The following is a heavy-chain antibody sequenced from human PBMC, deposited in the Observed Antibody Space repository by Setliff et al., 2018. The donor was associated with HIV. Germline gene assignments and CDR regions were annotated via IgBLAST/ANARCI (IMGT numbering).Heavy chain of an antibody. CDR2: ISSRSDTI. CDR3: ARDDNYYDKAFDV. CDR1: GGSFNVYH. V-gene: IGHV3-48*01. D-gene: IGHD3-22*01. J-gene: IGHJ3*01. Sequence: PSETLSLTCAVYGGSFNVYHLHWVRQAPGKGLEWISYISSRSDTIYQADSVKGRFTVSRGNDKNLLILQMSSLRADDTAVYYCARDDNYYDKAFDVWGQGTMVTVSS.